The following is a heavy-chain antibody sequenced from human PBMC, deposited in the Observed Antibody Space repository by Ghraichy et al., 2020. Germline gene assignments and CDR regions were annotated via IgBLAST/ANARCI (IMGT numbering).Heavy chain of an antibody. CDR2: IYYSGST. CDR3: ARGGTSSAIPGDYYYYGMDV. J-gene: IGHJ6*02. CDR1: GDSISNYY. V-gene: IGHV4-59*01. Sequence: SETLSLTCTVSGDSISNYYWSWIRQPPGKGLEWIGCIYYSGSTKNNPSLQSRVSISVDTSKNQFYLKLSSVTAAATAVYYCARGGTSSAIPGDYYYYGMDVWAQRTTVTVSS. D-gene: IGHD2-2*01.